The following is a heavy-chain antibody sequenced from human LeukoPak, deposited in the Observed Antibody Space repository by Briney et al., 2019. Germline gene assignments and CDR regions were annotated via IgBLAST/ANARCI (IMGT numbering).Heavy chain of an antibody. CDR1: GFSFSNYG. V-gene: IGHV3-33*01. CDR2: IWYDGVNK. J-gene: IGHJ4*02. Sequence: GGSRRLSCAPSGFSFSNYGMHWARQAPGKGLEWVAVIWYDGVNKYYADSVKGRFTISRDMPKNTLYLQMNSLRAEDTAVYYCAREGIVATLDYWGQGTLVTVSS. D-gene: IGHD5-12*01. CDR3: AREGIVATLDY.